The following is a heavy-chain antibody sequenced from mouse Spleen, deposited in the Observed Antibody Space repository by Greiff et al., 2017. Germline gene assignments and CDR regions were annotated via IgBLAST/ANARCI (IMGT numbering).Heavy chain of an antibody. V-gene: IGHV5-17*01. J-gene: IGHJ3*01. Sequence: EVQLVESGGGLVKPGGSLKLSCAASGFTFSDYGMHWVRQAPEKGLEWVAYISSGSSTIYYSDTVKGRFTISRDNAKNTLFLQMTSLRSEDTARYYCARNGNYYSWFAYWGQGTLVTVSA. CDR3: ARNGNYYSWFAY. D-gene: IGHD2-1*01. CDR1: GFTFSDYG. CDR2: ISSGSSTI.